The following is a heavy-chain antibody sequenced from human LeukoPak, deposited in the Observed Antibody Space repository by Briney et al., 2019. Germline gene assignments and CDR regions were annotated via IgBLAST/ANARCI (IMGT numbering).Heavy chain of an antibody. CDR1: GFTFSSYE. D-gene: IGHD3/OR15-3a*01. Sequence: GGSLRLSCAASGFTFSSYEMNWVRQAPGKGLEWISYISSSGSTIYYADSVKGRFTISRDNSKNSLYLQMNSLRAEDTALYYCAKDSNLISGYYFVYWGQGTLVTVSS. J-gene: IGHJ4*02. CDR3: AKDSNLISGYYFVY. V-gene: IGHV3-48*03. CDR2: ISSSGSTI.